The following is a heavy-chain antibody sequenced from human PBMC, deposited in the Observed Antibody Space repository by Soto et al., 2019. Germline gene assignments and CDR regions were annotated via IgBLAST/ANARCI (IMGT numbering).Heavy chain of an antibody. J-gene: IGHJ4*02. CDR3: ASHSSDKDYFDY. CDR2: ISSSSSYT. CDR1: GFTLSDYY. D-gene: IGHD6-19*01. V-gene: IGHV3-11*03. Sequence: GGSLRLSCAASGFTLSDYYMSWIRQAPGKGLEWVSYISSSSSYTNYADSVKGRFTISRDNAKNSLYLQMNSLRAEDTAVYYCASHSSDKDYFDYWGQGTLVTVSS.